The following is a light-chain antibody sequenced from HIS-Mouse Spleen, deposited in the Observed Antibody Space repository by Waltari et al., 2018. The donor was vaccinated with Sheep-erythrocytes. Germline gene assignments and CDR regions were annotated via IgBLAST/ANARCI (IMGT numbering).Light chain of an antibody. CDR2: EGS. V-gene: IGLV2-23*01. CDR3: CSYAGSSTPWV. J-gene: IGLJ3*02. CDR1: SSDVGGYNL. Sequence: QSALTQPASVSGSPGQSITIPCTGTSSDVGGYNLFSWYHQHPGKAPKLMIYEGSKWPSGVSNRFSGSKSGNTASLTISGLQAEDEADYYCCSYAGSSTPWVFGGGTKLTVL.